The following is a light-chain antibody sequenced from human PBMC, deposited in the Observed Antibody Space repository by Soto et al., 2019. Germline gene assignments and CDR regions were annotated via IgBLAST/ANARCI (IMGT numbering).Light chain of an antibody. CDR2: DVT. Sequence: QSVLTQPHSVSGSPGQSVTISCTGTSSDVGAYNFVSWYQQHPGKAPKLLIYDVTKRPSGVPDRFSGSKSGNTASLTISGLQAEDEAEDYCCSYAGSSSLDVFGDGTKVTV. J-gene: IGLJ1*01. CDR1: SSDVGAYNF. V-gene: IGLV2-11*01. CDR3: CSYAGSSSLDV.